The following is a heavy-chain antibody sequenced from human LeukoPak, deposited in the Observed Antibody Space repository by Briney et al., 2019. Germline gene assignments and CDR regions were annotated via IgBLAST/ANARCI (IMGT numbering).Heavy chain of an antibody. CDR1: GYTFTSYG. CDR3: ARITMVRGVIITSPYFDY. CDR2: ISAYNGNT. Sequence: ASVKVSCKASGYTFTSYGISWVRQAPGQGLEWMGWISAYNGNTNYAQKLQGRVAMTTDTSTSTAYMELRSLRSDDTAVYYCARITMVRGVIITSPYFDYWGQGTLATVSS. J-gene: IGHJ4*02. V-gene: IGHV1-18*01. D-gene: IGHD3-10*01.